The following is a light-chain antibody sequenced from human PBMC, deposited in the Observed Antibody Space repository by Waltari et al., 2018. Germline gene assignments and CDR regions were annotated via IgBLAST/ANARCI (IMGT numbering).Light chain of an antibody. Sequence: QSVLTQPTSVSGAPGQRVTISCTGSSSNTGAGYDVNWYQQLPGTAPKLLIYGNSNRLSGVPDRFSGSKSGASASLAISGLQAEDEAEYYCQAYDRSLSGSVFGGGTKLTVL. CDR3: QAYDRSLSGSV. CDR1: SSNTGAGYD. J-gene: IGLJ2*01. CDR2: GNS. V-gene: IGLV1-40*01.